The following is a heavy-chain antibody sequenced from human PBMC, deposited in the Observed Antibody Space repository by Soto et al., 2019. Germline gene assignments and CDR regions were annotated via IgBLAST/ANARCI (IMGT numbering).Heavy chain of an antibody. V-gene: IGHV3-21*01. CDR3: ARDRGYDAHDYYYNAMDV. CDR2: IRGFSPYT. J-gene: IGHJ6*02. D-gene: IGHD2-15*01. CDR1: GFTFRTYT. Sequence: GGSLRLSCISAGFTFRTYTMNWVRQAPGKGLEWVSGIRGFSPYTFYAESVKGRFTISRDNAKNSLYLQMNSLRAEDTAVYYCARDRGYDAHDYYYNAMDVWGQGTTVTVSS.